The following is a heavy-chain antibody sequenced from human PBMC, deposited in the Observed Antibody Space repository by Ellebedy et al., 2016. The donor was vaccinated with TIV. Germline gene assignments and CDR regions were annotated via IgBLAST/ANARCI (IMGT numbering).Heavy chain of an antibody. CDR2: LHPSGTP. CDR3: ARHGPQWFDAFDL. D-gene: IGHD3-22*01. Sequence: GSLRLSCAVSGVSITNHFWTWIRQPAGGGLEWIGRLHPSGTPNYNPSLKSRVIMSRDTSEDQFSLKLSSVTAADTAVYYCARHGPQWFDAFDLWGQGTLVTVSS. J-gene: IGHJ3*01. CDR1: GVSITNHF. V-gene: IGHV4-4*07.